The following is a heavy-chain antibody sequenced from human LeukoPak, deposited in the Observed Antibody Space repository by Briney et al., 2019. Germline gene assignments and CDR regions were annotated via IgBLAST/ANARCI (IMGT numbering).Heavy chain of an antibody. CDR3: AKAIGGSYYWYFDL. J-gene: IGHJ2*01. D-gene: IGHD3-10*01. Sequence: GGSLRLSCVVSGFTFDGYAMHWVRQAPGKGLEWVSGISWNSGSIGYGDSVKGRFTVSRDSAKNSLYLQMNSLRAEDTALYYCAKAIGGSYYWYFDLWGRGTLVTVSS. V-gene: IGHV3-9*01. CDR2: ISWNSGSI. CDR1: GFTFDGYA.